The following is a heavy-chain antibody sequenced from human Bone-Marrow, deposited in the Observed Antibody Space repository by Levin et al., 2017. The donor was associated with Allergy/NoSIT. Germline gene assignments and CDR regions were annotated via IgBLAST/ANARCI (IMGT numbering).Heavy chain of an antibody. CDR1: GGSISSYY. CDR3: ARERTMVRGVIIRMGYFDY. D-gene: IGHD3-10*01. V-gene: IGHV4-59*01. CDR2: IYYSGST. J-gene: IGHJ4*02. Sequence: PSETLSLTCTVSGGSISSYYWSWIRQPPGKGLEWIGYIYYSGSTNYNPSLKSRVTISVDTSKNQFSLKLSSVTAADTAVYYCARERTMVRGVIIRMGYFDYWGQGTLVTVSS.